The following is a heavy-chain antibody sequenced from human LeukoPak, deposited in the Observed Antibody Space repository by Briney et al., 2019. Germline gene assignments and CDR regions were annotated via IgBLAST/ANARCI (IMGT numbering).Heavy chain of an antibody. Sequence: ASVKVSCKASGYTFTGYYMDWVRQAPGQGLERMGWINPNSGGTNYAQKFQGRVTMTRDTSISTAYMELSRLRSDDTAVYYCARDRKVRGVIPMNWFDPWGQGTLVTVSS. CDR2: INPNSGGT. D-gene: IGHD3-10*01. CDR1: GYTFTGYY. J-gene: IGHJ5*02. CDR3: ARDRKVRGVIPMNWFDP. V-gene: IGHV1-2*02.